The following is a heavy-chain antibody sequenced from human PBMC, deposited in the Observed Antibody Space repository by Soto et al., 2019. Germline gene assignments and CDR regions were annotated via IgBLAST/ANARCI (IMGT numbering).Heavy chain of an antibody. CDR1: GYSFTSYW. CDR2: IYPGDSDT. J-gene: IGHJ6*02. Sequence: PGESLKISCKGSGYSFTSYWIGWVRQMPGKGLEWMGIIYPGDSDTRYSPSFQGQVTISADKSISTAYLQWSSLKASDTVMYYCARLLVGRAVRPKYYYYGMDVWGQGTTVTVSS. V-gene: IGHV5-51*01. D-gene: IGHD6-6*01. CDR3: ARLLVGRAVRPKYYYYGMDV.